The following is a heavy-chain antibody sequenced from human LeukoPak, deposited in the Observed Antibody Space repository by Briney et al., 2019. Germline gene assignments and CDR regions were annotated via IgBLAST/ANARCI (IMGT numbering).Heavy chain of an antibody. J-gene: IGHJ5*02. CDR2: VIPNLGIA. Sequence: ASVKVSCKASGGTFSSYAISWVRQAPGQGLEWMGRVIPNLGIANYAQKFQGRVTITADKSTSTAYMELSSLRSEDTAVYYCANLGYCSSTSCQKYDWFDPWGQGTLVAVSS. V-gene: IGHV1-69*04. CDR3: ANLGYCSSTSCQKYDWFDP. CDR1: GGTFSSYA. D-gene: IGHD2-2*01.